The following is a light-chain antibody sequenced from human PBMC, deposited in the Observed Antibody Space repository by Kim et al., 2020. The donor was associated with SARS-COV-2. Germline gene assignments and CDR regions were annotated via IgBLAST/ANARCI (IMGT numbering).Light chain of an antibody. CDR2: GAS. Sequence: PGERAPPSARASQSVSGSYLAGYQKKPGQAPRLLIYGASSRATGIPNRFRGSGSGTDFTLTISRLGPEDFAVYYCQQYGSSPPLTFGGGTKVDIK. CDR3: QQYGSSPPLT. J-gene: IGKJ4*01. V-gene: IGKV3-20*01. CDR1: QSVSGSY.